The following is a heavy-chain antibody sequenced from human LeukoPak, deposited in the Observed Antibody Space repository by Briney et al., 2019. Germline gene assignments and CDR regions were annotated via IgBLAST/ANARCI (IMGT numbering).Heavy chain of an antibody. CDR1: GFTFSSYA. CDR3: ARDLLYYDSSGYYDY. Sequence: PGGSLRLSCAASGFTFSSYAMSWVRQAPGKGLEWVSAISGSGGSTYYADSVKGRFTISRDNAKNSLYLQMNSLRAEDTAVYYCARDLLYYDSSGYYDYWGQGTLVTVSS. CDR2: ISGSGGST. J-gene: IGHJ4*02. V-gene: IGHV3-23*01. D-gene: IGHD3-22*01.